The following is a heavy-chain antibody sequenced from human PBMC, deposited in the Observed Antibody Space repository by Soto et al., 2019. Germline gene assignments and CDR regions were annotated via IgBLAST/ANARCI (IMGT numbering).Heavy chain of an antibody. CDR2: INPNSGGT. V-gene: IGHV1-2*04. CDR3: ARVRRYYYDSSGYPYYYYGMDV. Sequence: ASVKVSCKSSGYTFTGYYMHWVRQAPGQGLEWMGWINPNSGGTNYAQKFQGWVTMTRDTSISTAYMELSRLRSDDTAVYYCARVRRYYYDSSGYPYYYYGMDVWGQGTTVTVSS. CDR1: GYTFTGYY. J-gene: IGHJ6*02. D-gene: IGHD3-22*01.